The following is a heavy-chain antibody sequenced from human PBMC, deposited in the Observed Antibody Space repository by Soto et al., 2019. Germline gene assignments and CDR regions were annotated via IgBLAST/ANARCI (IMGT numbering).Heavy chain of an antibody. Sequence: QVQLVQSGAEVKKPGFSVKVSCKASGGTFSSYAISWVRQAPGQGLEWMGGIIPISGTANYAQKLQGRVTITADESTSTAYMELSSLRSEDTAVYYCARSQGSSTSLEIYYYYYYGMDVWGQGTTVTVSS. D-gene: IGHD2-2*01. CDR2: IIPISGTA. CDR3: ARSQGSSTSLEIYYYYYYGMDV. J-gene: IGHJ6*02. CDR1: GGTFSSYA. V-gene: IGHV1-69*01.